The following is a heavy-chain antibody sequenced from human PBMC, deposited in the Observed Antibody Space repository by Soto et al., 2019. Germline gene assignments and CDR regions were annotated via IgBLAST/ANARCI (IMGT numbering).Heavy chain of an antibody. J-gene: IGHJ6*02. V-gene: IGHV4-34*01. CDR1: GASFTGYY. D-gene: IGHD5-18*01. CDR3: ARGPSLFTALYALDV. CDR2: VTHSGSI. Sequence: PSETLSLTCAVYGASFTGYYWSWIRQPPGKGLEWIGEVTHSGSINYNPSLKSRVSISVDTSKIQFSLKLTSVTAADTAVYYCARGPSLFTALYALDVWGQGTTVTVSS.